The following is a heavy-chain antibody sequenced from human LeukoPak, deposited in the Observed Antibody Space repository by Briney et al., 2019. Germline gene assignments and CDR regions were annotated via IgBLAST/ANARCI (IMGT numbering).Heavy chain of an antibody. J-gene: IGHJ4*02. CDR2: ISYDGSNK. D-gene: IGHD3-10*01. CDR3: AKGVSALWFGEFLY. Sequence: GGSLGLSCAASGFTFSSYGMHWVRQAPGKGLEWVAVISYDGSNKYYADSVKGRFTISRDNSKNTLYLQMNSLRAEDTAVYYCAKGVSALWFGEFLYWGQGTLVTVSS. V-gene: IGHV3-30*18. CDR1: GFTFSSYG.